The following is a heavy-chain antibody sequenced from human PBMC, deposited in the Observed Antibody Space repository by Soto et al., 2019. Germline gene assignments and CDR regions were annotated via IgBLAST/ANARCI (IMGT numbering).Heavy chain of an antibody. D-gene: IGHD1-1*01. CDR3: ARDKRSGLFVN. Sequence: ILSRTSAVSGGSLRGYYWTWSRQPPGTGLEWIGEINHSGSTNYNPSLKSRVTISVDTSKHQFSLKLTSVTAADTAVYYFARDKRSGLFVNWGQGTLVTAS. CDR2: INHSGST. J-gene: IGHJ4*02. V-gene: IGHV4-34*01. CDR1: GGSLRGYY.